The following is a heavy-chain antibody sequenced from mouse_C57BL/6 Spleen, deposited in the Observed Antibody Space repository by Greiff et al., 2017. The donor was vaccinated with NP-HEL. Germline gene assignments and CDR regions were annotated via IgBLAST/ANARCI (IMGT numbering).Heavy chain of an antibody. V-gene: IGHV1-81*01. CDR1: GYTFTSYG. J-gene: IGHJ2*01. D-gene: IGHD1-1*01. CDR3: ARGNYYGSRGDY. CDR2: IYPRSGNT. Sequence: QVQLQQSGAELARPGASVKLSCKASGYTFTSYGISWVKQRTGQGLEWIGEIYPRSGNTYYNEKFKGKATLTADKSSSTAYMELRSLTSEDSAVYFCARGNYYGSRGDYWGQGTTLTVSS.